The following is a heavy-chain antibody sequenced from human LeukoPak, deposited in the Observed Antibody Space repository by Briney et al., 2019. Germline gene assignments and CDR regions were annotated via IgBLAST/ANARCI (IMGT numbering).Heavy chain of an antibody. V-gene: IGHV3-7*01. CDR3: ARDQGSSSLVLYYYYYMDV. D-gene: IGHD6-6*01. CDR1: GFTFSSYW. Sequence: GGSLRLSCAASGFTFSSYWMSWVRQAPGKGLEWVANIKQDGSEKYYVDSVKGRFTISRDNAKNSLYLQMNSLRAEDTAVYYCARDQGSSSLVLYYYYYMDVWGKGTTVTVSS. J-gene: IGHJ6*03. CDR2: IKQDGSEK.